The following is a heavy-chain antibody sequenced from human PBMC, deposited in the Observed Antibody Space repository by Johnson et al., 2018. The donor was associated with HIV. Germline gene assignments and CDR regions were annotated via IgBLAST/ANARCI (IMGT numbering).Heavy chain of an antibody. CDR1: GFTFDDYG. J-gene: IGHJ3*02. Sequence: EVQLVESGGGVVRSGGSLRLSCAASGFTFDDYGMSWVRQAPGKGLEWVSGINWNGGSTGYADSVKGRFTISRDNSKNTLYLQMNSLRAEDTAVYYCARDPDDYGGRDAFDIWGQGTMVPVSS. D-gene: IGHD4-23*01. V-gene: IGHV3-20*04. CDR3: ARDPDDYGGRDAFDI. CDR2: INWNGGST.